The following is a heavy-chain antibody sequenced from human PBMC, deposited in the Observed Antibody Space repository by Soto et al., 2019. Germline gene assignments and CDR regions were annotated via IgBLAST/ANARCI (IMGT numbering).Heavy chain of an antibody. V-gene: IGHV4-59*01. CDR3: ARGGYSGYDYAFYYYGMDV. Sequence: SETLSLTCTVSGASIRSYYWSWIRQSPGKGLEWIGYIYYSGRTNHNPSLKSRVTLSVDTSKNQFSLKLTSVTAADTAVYYCARGGYSGYDYAFYYYGMDVWGQGTTVTVSS. D-gene: IGHD5-12*01. J-gene: IGHJ6*02. CDR1: GASIRSYY. CDR2: IYYSGRT.